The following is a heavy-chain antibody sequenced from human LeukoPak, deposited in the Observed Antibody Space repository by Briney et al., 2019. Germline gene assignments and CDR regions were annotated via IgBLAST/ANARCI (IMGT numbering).Heavy chain of an antibody. CDR1: GFTFGYYA. V-gene: IGHV3-49*04. J-gene: IGHJ4*02. D-gene: IGHD6-13*01. CDR2: IRSKAYGGTT. CDR3: AKSQRGGYSSSWYDQSIFDY. Sequence: PGGSLRLSCTASGFTFGYYAMSWVRQAPGNGLEWVSFIRSKAYGGTTEYAASVKGRFTISRDDSKSIAYLKMNSLRAEDTAVYYCAKSQRGGYSSSWYDQSIFDYWGQGTLVTVSS.